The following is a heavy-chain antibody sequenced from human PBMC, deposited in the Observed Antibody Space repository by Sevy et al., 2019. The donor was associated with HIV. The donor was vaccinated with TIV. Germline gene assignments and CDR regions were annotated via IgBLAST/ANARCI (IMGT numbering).Heavy chain of an antibody. J-gene: IGHJ4*02. CDR3: VKDISSGPARPGDY. Sequence: GGSLRLSCAASGFIFNDHAMHWVRQAQGKGLEWVSGISWNSDSVGYADSVKGRFTISRDNAKNSLYLHMNSLRPEDTGLYYCVKDISSGPARPGDYWGQGTLVTVSS. D-gene: IGHD6-6*01. V-gene: IGHV3-9*01. CDR1: GFIFNDHA. CDR2: ISWNSDSV.